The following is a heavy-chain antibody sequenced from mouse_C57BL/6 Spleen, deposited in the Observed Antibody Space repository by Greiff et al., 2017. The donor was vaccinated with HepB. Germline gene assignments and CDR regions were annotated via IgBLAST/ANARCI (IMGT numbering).Heavy chain of an antibody. Sequence: EVKLMESGGGLVQPGGSLKLSCAASGFTFSDYYMYWVRQTPEKRLEWVAYISNGGGSTYYPDTVKGRFTISRDNAKNTLYLQMSRLKSEDTAMYYCARGKLRDAMDYWGQGTSVTVSS. CDR3: ARGKLRDAMDY. CDR2: ISNGGGST. D-gene: IGHD1-1*01. CDR1: GFTFSDYY. V-gene: IGHV5-12*01. J-gene: IGHJ4*01.